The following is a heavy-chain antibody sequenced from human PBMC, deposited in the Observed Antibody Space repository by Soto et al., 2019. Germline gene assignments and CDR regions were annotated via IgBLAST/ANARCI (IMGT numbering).Heavy chain of an antibody. V-gene: IGHV3-23*01. J-gene: IGHJ5*02. CDR2: ISGTGYSR. Sequence: EVQLLESGGGLVQPGGSLTLSCSASGFPFSGYSLSWVRQTPGKGLEWVAGISGTGYSRYHADSVMGRFSISRDNFKSTLDLELSSLRAEDTALYYCAKSRGDSWPTYFSDLWGQGTLVTVSS. CDR1: GFPFSGYS. CDR3: AKSRGDSWPTYFSDL. D-gene: IGHD6-13*01.